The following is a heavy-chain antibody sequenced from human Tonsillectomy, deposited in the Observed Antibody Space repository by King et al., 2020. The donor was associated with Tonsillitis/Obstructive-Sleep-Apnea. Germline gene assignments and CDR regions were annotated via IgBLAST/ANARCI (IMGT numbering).Heavy chain of an antibody. D-gene: IGHD3-16*01. Sequence: QLQESGPGLVKPSETLSLTCTVSGDSISRYYWSWIRQPPGKGLEWIGYIYYSGSTDYNYNPSLKSRLAISLDTSKHQFSLRLSSVTAADTAVYYCARERGSYIDFWGQGTLVTVSS. CDR3: ARERGSYIDF. CDR1: GDSISRYY. V-gene: IGHV4-59*01. CDR2: IYYSGSTDY. J-gene: IGHJ4*02.